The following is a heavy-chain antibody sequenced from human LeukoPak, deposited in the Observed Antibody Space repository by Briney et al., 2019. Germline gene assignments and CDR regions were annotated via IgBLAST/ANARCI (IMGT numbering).Heavy chain of an antibody. Sequence: GRSLRLSCAASGFTFSSYAMHWVRQAPGKGLEWVAVISYDGSNKYYADSVKGRFTISRDNSKNTLYLQVNSLRAEDTAVYYCARDLNVPGPLDYWGQGTLVTVSS. J-gene: IGHJ4*02. CDR2: ISYDGSNK. CDR1: GFTFSSYA. CDR3: ARDLNVPGPLDY. V-gene: IGHV3-30-3*01.